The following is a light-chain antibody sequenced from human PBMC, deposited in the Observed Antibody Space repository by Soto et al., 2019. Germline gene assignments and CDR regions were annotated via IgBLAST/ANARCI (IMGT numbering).Light chain of an antibody. V-gene: IGLV2-14*01. CDR1: NSDVGGYNY. Sequence: QSVLTQPASVSGSPGQSSTISCTGTNSDVGGYNYVSWYQQHPGKAPELMIYKVSHRPSGVSNRFSGSKSDNTASLTISGLQAEDEADYYCSSYTSISTLYVFGTGTKVTVL. CDR2: KVS. CDR3: SSYTSISTLYV. J-gene: IGLJ1*01.